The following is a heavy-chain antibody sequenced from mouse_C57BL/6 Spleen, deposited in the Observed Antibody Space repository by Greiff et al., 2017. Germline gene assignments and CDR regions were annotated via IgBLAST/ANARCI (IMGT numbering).Heavy chain of an antibody. Sequence: QVQLQQSGAELVKPGASVKISCKASGYAFSSYWMNWVKQRPGKGLEWIGQIYPGDGDTNYNGKFKGKATLTADKSSSTAYMQLSRLTSEDSAVYFCARSVTDYYAMDYWGQGTSVTVSS. J-gene: IGHJ4*01. D-gene: IGHD2-1*01. CDR1: GYAFSSYW. CDR3: ARSVTDYYAMDY. CDR2: IYPGDGDT. V-gene: IGHV1-80*01.